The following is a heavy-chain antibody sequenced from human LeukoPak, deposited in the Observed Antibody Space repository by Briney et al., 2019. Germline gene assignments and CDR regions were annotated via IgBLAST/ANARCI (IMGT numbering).Heavy chain of an antibody. CDR2: INSDGSST. Sequence: TGGSLRLSCAASGFSFSSYWMHWVRQAPGKGLVWVSRINSDGSSTSYADSVKGRFTMSRDNVKNTLCLQMNSLRAEDTAMYYCARHTGSTGTVDYWGQGTLVTVSS. V-gene: IGHV3-74*01. CDR1: GFSFSSYW. J-gene: IGHJ4*02. CDR3: ARHTGSTGTVDY. D-gene: IGHD1-26*01.